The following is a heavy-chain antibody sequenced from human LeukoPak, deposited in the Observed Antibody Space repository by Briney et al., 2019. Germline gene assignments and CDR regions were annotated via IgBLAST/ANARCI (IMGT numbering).Heavy chain of an antibody. CDR3: ASPNPYGSSWYGY. Sequence: PGGSLRLSCAASGFTFSSYSMNWVRQAPGKGLEWVSSISSSSSYIYYADSVKGRFTISRDNAKNSLYLQMNSLRAEDTAVYYCASPNPYGSSWYGYWGQGTLVTVSS. V-gene: IGHV3-21*01. J-gene: IGHJ4*02. CDR1: GFTFSSYS. CDR2: ISSSSSYI. D-gene: IGHD6-13*01.